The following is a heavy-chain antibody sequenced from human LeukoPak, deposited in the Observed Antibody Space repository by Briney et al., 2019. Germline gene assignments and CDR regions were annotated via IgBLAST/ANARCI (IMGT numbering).Heavy chain of an antibody. D-gene: IGHD2-2*01. Sequence: SETLSLTCAVSGYSISSGYYWGWIRQPPGKGLEWIGSIYHSGSTYYNPSLKSRVTISVDTSKNQFSLKLSSVTAADTAVYYCARGIVVVPAAPGHFDYWGQGTLVTVSS. V-gene: IGHV4-38-2*01. CDR1: GYSISSGYY. J-gene: IGHJ4*02. CDR2: IYHSGST. CDR3: ARGIVVVPAAPGHFDY.